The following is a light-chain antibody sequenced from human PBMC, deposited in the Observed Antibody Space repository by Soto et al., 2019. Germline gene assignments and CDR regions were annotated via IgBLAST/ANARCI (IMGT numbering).Light chain of an antibody. CDR3: QQSYSTLT. Sequence: DIQMTQSPSSLSASVGDRVIITCRASQSISNHLNWYQQKPGKAPKLLIFAASSLQSGVPSRFSGSGSGTDFTLTISSLQPEDFATYYCQQSYSTLTFGGGTKVDIK. V-gene: IGKV1-39*01. CDR2: AAS. J-gene: IGKJ4*01. CDR1: QSISNH.